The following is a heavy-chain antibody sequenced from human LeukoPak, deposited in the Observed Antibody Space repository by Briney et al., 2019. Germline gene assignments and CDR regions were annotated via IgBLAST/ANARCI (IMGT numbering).Heavy chain of an antibody. J-gene: IGHJ4*02. CDR1: GFTFSDYT. CDR3: ARMSGYYDY. Sequence: PGGALRLSCAAPGFTFSDYTMNWVRQALGKGLEWVSSVSGTRTYIYYADSVKGRFTISRDNAKNSLYLQMNSLRAEDTAVYYCARMSGYYDYWGQGTLVTVSS. CDR2: VSGTRTYI. V-gene: IGHV3-21*01.